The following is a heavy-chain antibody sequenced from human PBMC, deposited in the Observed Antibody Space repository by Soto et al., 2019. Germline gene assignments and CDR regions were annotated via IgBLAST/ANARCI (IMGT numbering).Heavy chain of an antibody. CDR3: ARVVEQQLVRWFDP. J-gene: IGHJ5*02. CDR2: VYYTGNT. V-gene: IGHV4-59*01. D-gene: IGHD6-13*01. Sequence: QVQLQESGPGLVRSSQTLSLTCPVPGGPTSSDYWSWIRQPPGKGLEWIGYVYYTGNTGYHPSLKSRVTISVDRSKKQFSLKLSYVTAADTAVYYCARVVEQQLVRWFDPWGQGILVTVPS. CDR1: GGPTSSDY.